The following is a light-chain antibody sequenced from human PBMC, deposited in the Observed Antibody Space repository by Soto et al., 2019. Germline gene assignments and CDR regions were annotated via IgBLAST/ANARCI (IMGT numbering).Light chain of an antibody. Sequence: DIQMTQSPSSLSASVGDTVTITCRASQGISNYLAWYQQKPGQVPNLLIYAASTLQSGVPSRLSGSGSGTDSTPTISSPRPEDVATYYCQKYNNAPRTCGQGTNVEI. CDR1: QGISNY. CDR3: QKYNNAPRT. CDR2: AAS. J-gene: IGKJ1*01. V-gene: IGKV1-27*01.